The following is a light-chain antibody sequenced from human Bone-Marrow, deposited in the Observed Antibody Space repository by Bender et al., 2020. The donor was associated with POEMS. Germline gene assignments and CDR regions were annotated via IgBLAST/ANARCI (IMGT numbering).Light chain of an antibody. CDR1: NSDIGTYNL. CDR3: AAWDDSLL. J-gene: IGLJ2*01. CDR2: EVT. V-gene: IGLV2-14*02. Sequence: QSALTQPASVSGSPGQSITISCTGTNSDIGTYNLVSWYQQHPGKAPKLLIFEVTKRPSGVPDRFSGSKSGTSASLAISGLRSEDEADYYCAAWDDSLLFGGGTKLTVL.